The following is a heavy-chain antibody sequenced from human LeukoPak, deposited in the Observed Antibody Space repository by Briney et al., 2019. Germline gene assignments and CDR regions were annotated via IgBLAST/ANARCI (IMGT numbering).Heavy chain of an antibody. J-gene: IGHJ5*02. CDR1: GFTLSSYG. Sequence: PGGSLRLSCAASGFTLSSYGMHWVRQAPGKGLEWVAVIWYDGSNKYYADSVKGRFTISRDNSKNTLYLQMNSLRAEDTAVYYCARSPRRSLNWFDPWGQGTLVTVS. CDR3: ARSPRRSLNWFDP. V-gene: IGHV3-33*01. CDR2: IWYDGSNK.